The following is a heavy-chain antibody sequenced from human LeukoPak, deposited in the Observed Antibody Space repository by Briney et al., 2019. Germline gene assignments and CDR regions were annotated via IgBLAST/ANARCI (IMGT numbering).Heavy chain of an antibody. J-gene: IGHJ3*02. CDR1: GCTLTELS. CDR3: ATGSLQPAAFDI. V-gene: IGHV1-24*01. CDR2: FDPEDGET. Sequence: GASVKVSCKVSGCTLTELSMHWVRQAPGKGLEWMGGFDPEDGETIYAQKFQGRVTMTEDTSTDTAYMELSSLRSEDTAVYYCATGSLQPAAFDIWGQGTMVTVSS. D-gene: IGHD5-24*01.